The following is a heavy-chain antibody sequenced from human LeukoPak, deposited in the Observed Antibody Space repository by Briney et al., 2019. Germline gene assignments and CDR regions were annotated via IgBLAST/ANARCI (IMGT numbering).Heavy chain of an antibody. Sequence: SDTLSITCTVSGYSIGSGYFWGWFRQPPVKGLVWIGTIYYSGSTYYNPSLKSRVTISVDTSKNQFSLKLSSVSAADTAVYYCARDTSQKRAHYMDVWGKGTTVTISS. CDR2: IYYSGST. CDR1: GYSIGSGYF. D-gene: IGHD6-25*01. J-gene: IGHJ6*03. V-gene: IGHV4-38-2*02. CDR3: ARDTSQKRAHYMDV.